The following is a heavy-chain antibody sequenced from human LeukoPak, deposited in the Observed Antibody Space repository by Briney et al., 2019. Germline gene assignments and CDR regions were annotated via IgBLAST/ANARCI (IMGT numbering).Heavy chain of an antibody. V-gene: IGHV4-34*01. D-gene: IGHD3-10*01. CDR3: ARGVRSLQYGSGSGYWFDP. CDR1: GGSFSGYY. Sequence: PSETLSLTCAVYGGSFSGYYWSWIRQPPGKGLEWIGEINHSGSTNYNPSLKSRVTISVDTSKNQFSLKLSSVTAADTAVYYCARGVRSLQYGSGSGYWFDPWGQGTLVTVSS. J-gene: IGHJ5*02. CDR2: INHSGST.